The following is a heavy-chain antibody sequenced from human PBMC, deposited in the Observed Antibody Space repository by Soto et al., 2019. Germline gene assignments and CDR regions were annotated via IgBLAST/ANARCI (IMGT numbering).Heavy chain of an antibody. CDR3: TRETVAGITGLDY. V-gene: IGHV3-23*01. D-gene: IGHD1-20*01. CDR2: ISVSDAFI. J-gene: IGHJ4*02. CDR1: WFNVGAFA. Sequence: GSLRLSCAGSWFNVGAFAVNWVRQAPGKGLEWVSGISVSDAFIYYADSVRGRFSISRDASENILYLQMNSLRVDDTALYYCTRETVAGITGLDYWGPGTLVIVSS.